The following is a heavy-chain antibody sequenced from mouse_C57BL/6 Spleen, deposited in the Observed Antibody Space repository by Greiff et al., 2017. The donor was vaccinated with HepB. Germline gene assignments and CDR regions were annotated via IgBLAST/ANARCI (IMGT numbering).Heavy chain of an antibody. V-gene: IGHV5-16*01. Sequence: EVKLMESEGGLVQPGSSMKLSCTASGFTFSDYYMAWVRQVPEKGLEWVANINYDGSSTYYLDSLKSRFIISRDNAKNILYLQMSSLKSEDTATYYCARTNWDVFDYWGQGTTLTVSS. CDR3: ARTNWDVFDY. CDR1: GFTFSDYY. CDR2: INYDGSST. J-gene: IGHJ2*01. D-gene: IGHD4-1*01.